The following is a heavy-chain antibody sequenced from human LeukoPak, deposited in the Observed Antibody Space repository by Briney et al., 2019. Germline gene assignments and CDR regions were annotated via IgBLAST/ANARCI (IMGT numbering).Heavy chain of an antibody. J-gene: IGHJ6*02. CDR2: IYYSGST. CDR1: GGSISSSNYF. Sequence: TTLETLSLTCTVSGGSISSSNYFWGWVRQPPGKGLEWIGNIYYSGSTYYNPSLKSRVTISGDTSKNQFSLKLSSVTAADTAVYYCSRLVVAGKKPSGLYYHYGMDVWGQGTTVTVS. V-gene: IGHV4-39*01. D-gene: IGHD2-15*01. CDR3: SRLVVAGKKPSGLYYHYGMDV.